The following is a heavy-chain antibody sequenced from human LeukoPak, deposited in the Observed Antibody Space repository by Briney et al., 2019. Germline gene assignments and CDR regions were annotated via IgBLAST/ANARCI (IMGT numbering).Heavy chain of an antibody. V-gene: IGHV4-4*07. Sequence: SETLSLTCTVSGGSISSYYWSWIRQPAGKELEWIGRIYTSGSTNYNPSLKSRVTMSVDTSKNQFSLKLSSVTAADTAVYYCARAKNRYYDDAFDIWGQGTMVTVSS. D-gene: IGHD3-16*01. CDR1: GGSISSYY. J-gene: IGHJ3*02. CDR2: IYTSGST. CDR3: ARAKNRYYDDAFDI.